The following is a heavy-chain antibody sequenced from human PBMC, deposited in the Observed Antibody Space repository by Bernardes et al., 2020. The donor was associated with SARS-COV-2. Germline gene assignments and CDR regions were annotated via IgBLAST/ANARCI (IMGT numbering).Heavy chain of an antibody. Sequence: GCLRLSCAASGFSSCGALMRGVREAPGGGLWWVSRINSDGGSTSYADSVRSGVSISRENAKNTLYLQMNSLRAEDTAVYYCARDRPGGWYIPDYYYGMDVWGQGTTVTVSS. D-gene: IGHD6-19*01. CDR3: ARDRPGGWYIPDYYYGMDV. V-gene: IGHV3-74*01. CDR1: GFSSCGAL. J-gene: IGHJ6*02. CDR2: INSDGGST.